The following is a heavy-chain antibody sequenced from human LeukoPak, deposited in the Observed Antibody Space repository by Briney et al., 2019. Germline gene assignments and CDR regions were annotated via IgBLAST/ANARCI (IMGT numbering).Heavy chain of an antibody. CDR1: GYSFTSYW. CDR2: IYPGDSDT. CDR3: ARAPPYYYDSSGYYGLDAFDI. J-gene: IGHJ3*02. V-gene: IGHV5-51*01. Sequence: GESLKISCKGSGYSFTSYWIGWVRPMPGKGLEWMGIIYPGDSDTRYSPSFQGKVTISADKSISTSYLQWSSLKASDTAMYYCARAPPYYYDSSGYYGLDAFDIWGQGTMVTVSS. D-gene: IGHD3-22*01.